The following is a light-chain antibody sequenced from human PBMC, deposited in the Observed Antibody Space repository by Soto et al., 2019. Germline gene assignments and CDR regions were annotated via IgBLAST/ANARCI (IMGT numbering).Light chain of an antibody. J-gene: IGKJ4*01. V-gene: IGKV1-27*01. CDR2: AAS. CDR1: QDISNY. Sequence: DIQMTQSPSSLSASVGDRVTITCRASQDISNYLAWYQQKPGKVPKLLIYAASTLQSGVPSRFSGSGSGTDFTLTISSLRPEDVATYYCHKYNSAPRTFGGGTKVEIK. CDR3: HKYNSAPRT.